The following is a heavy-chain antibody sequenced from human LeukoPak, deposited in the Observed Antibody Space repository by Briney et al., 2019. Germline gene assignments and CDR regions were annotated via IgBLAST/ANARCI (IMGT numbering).Heavy chain of an antibody. D-gene: IGHD4-17*01. J-gene: IGHJ5*02. CDR3: AKVAGPMTTVTTGWFDP. Sequence: PGGSLRLSCAASGFTFDDYAMPWVRHAPGKGLEWVSGISWNSGSIGYADSVKGRFTISRDNAKNSLYLQMNSLRAEDTALYYCAKVAGPMTTVTTGWFDPWGQGTLVTVSS. CDR2: ISWNSGSI. V-gene: IGHV3-9*01. CDR1: GFTFDDYA.